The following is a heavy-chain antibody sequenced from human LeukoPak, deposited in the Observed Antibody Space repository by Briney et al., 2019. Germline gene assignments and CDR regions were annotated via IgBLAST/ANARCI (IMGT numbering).Heavy chain of an antibody. Sequence: SETLSLTCTVSGGSISSYFWSWIRQPAGKGLEWIGRIYTSGSTNYSPSLKSRVTMSVDTSKNQFSLKLTSVTAADTAVYYCARVTGYMIEDYFDYWGQGISVTVSS. CDR3: ARVTGYMIEDYFDY. CDR2: IYTSGST. CDR1: GGSISSYF. V-gene: IGHV4-4*07. D-gene: IGHD3-9*01. J-gene: IGHJ4*02.